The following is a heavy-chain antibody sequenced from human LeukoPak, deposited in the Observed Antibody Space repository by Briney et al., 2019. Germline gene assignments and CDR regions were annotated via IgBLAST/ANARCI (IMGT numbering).Heavy chain of an antibody. CDR1: GGPISTDGYY. Sequence: EPSETLSLTCTVSGGPISTDGYYWSWIRQHPGTGLTWIGYIYYSGTTYYNPSLKSRVTISVDTSRNQFSLKLTSVTAADTAMYYCARATYSGPDYWGQGTLVTVSS. J-gene: IGHJ4*02. CDR2: IYYSGTT. CDR3: ARATYSGPDY. V-gene: IGHV4-31*03. D-gene: IGHD5-12*01.